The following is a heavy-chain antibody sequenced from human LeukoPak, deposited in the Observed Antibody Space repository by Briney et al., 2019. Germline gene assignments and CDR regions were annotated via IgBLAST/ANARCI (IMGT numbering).Heavy chain of an antibody. CDR1: GFTFSSYW. J-gene: IGHJ4*02. D-gene: IGHD3-22*01. CDR3: ARHYDSTAYSLDY. V-gene: IGHV3-7*01. CDR2: IKQDGSQK. Sequence: PGRSLRLSCAASGFTFSSYWMTWVRQAPGKGLEWVANIKQDGSQKFYLDSVKGRFTISRDNAKESLFLQMNSLRAEDTAVYYCARHYDSTAYSLDYWGQGTLVTVSS.